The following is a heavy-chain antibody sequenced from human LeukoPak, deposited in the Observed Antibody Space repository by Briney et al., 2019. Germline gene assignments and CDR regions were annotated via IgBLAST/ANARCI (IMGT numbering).Heavy chain of an antibody. CDR2: IIPIFGTA. J-gene: IGHJ4*02. V-gene: IGHV1-69*01. CDR3: ARSELPAGFDY. CDR1: GGTFSSYG. Sequence: ASVKVSCKASGGTFSSYGISWVRQAPGQGLEWMGGIIPIFGTANYAQKFQGRVTITADESTSTAYMELSSLRSEDTAVYYCARSELPAGFDYWGQGTLVTVSS. D-gene: IGHD2-2*01.